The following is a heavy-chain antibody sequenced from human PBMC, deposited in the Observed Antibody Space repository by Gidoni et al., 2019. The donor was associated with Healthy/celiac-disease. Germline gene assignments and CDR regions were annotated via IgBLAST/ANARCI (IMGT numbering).Heavy chain of an antibody. D-gene: IGHD2-2*01. CDR3: ARVSQYQLYTSGGWFDP. J-gene: IGHJ5*02. Sequence: QVQLQESGPGLVKHSETLSLTCTVPGGSLSSYYWIWIRQPPGKGLAWIGYIYYSGGTNYNPSLKSQFTRAVDTSKNQFSLKLSSVTAADTAVYYCARVSQYQLYTSGGWFDPWGQGTLVTVSS. CDR2: IYYSGGT. CDR1: GGSLSSYY. V-gene: IGHV4-59*01.